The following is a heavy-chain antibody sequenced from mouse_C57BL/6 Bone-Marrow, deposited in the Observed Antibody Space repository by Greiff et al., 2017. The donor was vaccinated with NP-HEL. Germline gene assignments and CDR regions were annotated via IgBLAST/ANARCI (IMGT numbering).Heavy chain of an antibody. CDR1: GYTFTDYY. CDR3: ARSPYGYDYFDY. J-gene: IGHJ2*01. CDR2: IYPGSGNT. D-gene: IGHD2-2*01. V-gene: IGHV1-76*01. Sequence: QVHVKQSGAELVRPGASVKLSCKASGYTFTDYYINWVKQRPGQGLEWIARIYPGSGNTYYNEKFKGKATLTAEKSSSTAYMQLSSLTSEDSAVYFCARSPYGYDYFDYWGQGTTLTVSS.